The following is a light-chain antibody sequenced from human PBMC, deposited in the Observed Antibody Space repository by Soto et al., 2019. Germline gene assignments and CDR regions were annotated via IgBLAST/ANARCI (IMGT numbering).Light chain of an antibody. Sequence: DIPMTQSPSSLSASLGDRVTITCRASQDISDYLAWYQQKPGNPPNLLISAASTLQSGVPSRFRGSGYGTDFTLTITSLQPEDVATYYCQKYSKAPWTFGQGTKVEIK. V-gene: IGKV1-27*01. J-gene: IGKJ1*01. CDR3: QKYSKAPWT. CDR1: QDISDY. CDR2: AAS.